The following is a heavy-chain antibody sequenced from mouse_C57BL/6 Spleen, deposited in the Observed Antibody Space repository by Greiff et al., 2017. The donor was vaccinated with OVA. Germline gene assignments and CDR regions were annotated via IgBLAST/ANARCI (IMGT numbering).Heavy chain of an antibody. CDR1: GYAFTNYL. CDR2: INPGSGGT. D-gene: IGHD2-2*01. V-gene: IGHV1-54*01. CDR3: ARSGYGYGDYAMDY. Sequence: QVQLQQSGAELVRPGTSVKVSCKASGYAFTNYLIEWVKQRPGQGLEWIGVINPGSGGTNYNEKFKGKATLTADKSSSTAYMQLSSLTSEDSAVYFCARSGYGYGDYAMDYWGQGTSVTVSS. J-gene: IGHJ4*01.